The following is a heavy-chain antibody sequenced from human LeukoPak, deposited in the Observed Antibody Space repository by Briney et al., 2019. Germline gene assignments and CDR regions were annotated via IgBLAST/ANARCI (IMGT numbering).Heavy chain of an antibody. Sequence: SETLSLTCTVSGGSFSSYYWSWIRQPPGKGLEWIGYISYTGSTNYNPSLKSRLTISVDTSKNQFSLKLSSVTAADTAVYYCAREGGFYRPLDYSGQGTLVTVSS. J-gene: IGHJ4*02. V-gene: IGHV4-59*12. CDR2: ISYTGST. CDR3: AREGGFYRPLDY. CDR1: GGSFSSYY. D-gene: IGHD3-3*01.